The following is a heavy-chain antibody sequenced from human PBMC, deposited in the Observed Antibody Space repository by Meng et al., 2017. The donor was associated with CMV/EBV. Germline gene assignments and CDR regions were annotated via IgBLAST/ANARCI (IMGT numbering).Heavy chain of an antibody. Sequence: YTLTGYYMHWGRQATGQGLEWMGWINPNSGGTNYAQKFQGRVTMTRDTSISTAYMELSRLRSDDTAVYYCARADYDFWSGYPLGFDPWGQGTLVTVSS. D-gene: IGHD3-3*01. J-gene: IGHJ5*02. CDR2: INPNSGGT. CDR3: ARADYDFWSGYPLGFDP. V-gene: IGHV1-2*02. CDR1: YTLTGYY.